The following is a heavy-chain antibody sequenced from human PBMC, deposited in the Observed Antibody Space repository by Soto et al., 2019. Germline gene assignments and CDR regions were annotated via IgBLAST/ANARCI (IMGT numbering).Heavy chain of an antibody. V-gene: IGHV5-10-1*01. Sequence: PGESLKISCKGSGYSFTSYWIGWERQMPGKGLEWMGRIDPSDSYTNYSPSFQGHVTISADKSISTAYLQWSSLKASDTAMYYCARHRINIAAAGTGYYYGMDVWGQGTTVTVSS. CDR2: IDPSDSYT. D-gene: IGHD6-13*01. CDR3: ARHRINIAAAGTGYYYGMDV. CDR1: GYSFTSYW. J-gene: IGHJ6*02.